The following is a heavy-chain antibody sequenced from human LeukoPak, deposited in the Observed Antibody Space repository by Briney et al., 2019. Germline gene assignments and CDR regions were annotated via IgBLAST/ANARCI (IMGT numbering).Heavy chain of an antibody. V-gene: IGHV3-7*01. CDR2: IDQDGRDA. D-gene: IGHD5-12*01. Sequence: PRRSLRLSCAASGFTFRSYTVSWVRHAPGKGLDGLANIDQDGRDAYYVDSVKGRVAISRDNSKNSLYLEMNSLRADDTAVYYCVRDSSPRFSGHDWVYWGQGILVTVSS. CDR3: VRDSSPRFSGHDWVY. CDR1: GFTFRSYT. J-gene: IGHJ4*02.